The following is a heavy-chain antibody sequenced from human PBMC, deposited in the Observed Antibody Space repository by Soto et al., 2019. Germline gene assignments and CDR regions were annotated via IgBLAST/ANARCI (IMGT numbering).Heavy chain of an antibody. D-gene: IGHD3-10*01. CDR3: AKGGRSYYGSGSDNWFDP. CDR1: GSTFSSYA. V-gene: IGHV3-23*01. J-gene: IGHJ5*02. CDR2: ISGSGGST. Sequence: GGSLRLSCAASGSTFSSYAMSWVRQAPGKGLEWVSAISGSGGSTYYADSVKGRFTISRDNSKNTLYLQMNSLRAEDTAVYYCAKGGRSYYGSGSDNWFDPWGQGTLVTVSS.